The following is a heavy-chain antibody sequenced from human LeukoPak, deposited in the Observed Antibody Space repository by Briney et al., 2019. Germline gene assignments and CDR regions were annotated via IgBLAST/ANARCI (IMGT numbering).Heavy chain of an antibody. CDR3: ARGGNSSWGED. CDR1: GGSFSGYY. V-gene: IGHV4-34*01. D-gene: IGHD6-13*01. Sequence: SETLSLTCAVYGGSFSGYYWSWIRQPPGKGLEWIGEINHSGSTNYNPSLKSRVTISVDTSKDQFSLKLSSVTAADTAVYYCARGGNSSWGEDWGQGTLVTVSS. J-gene: IGHJ4*02. CDR2: INHSGST.